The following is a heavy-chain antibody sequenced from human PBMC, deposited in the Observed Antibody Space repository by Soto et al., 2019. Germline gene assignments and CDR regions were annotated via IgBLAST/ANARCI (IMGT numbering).Heavy chain of an antibody. Sequence: SVEVSCKACRGTFSSYAISWARQAPGQGLEWMGGIIPIFGTANYAQKFQGRVTITADESTSTAYMELSSLRSEDTAVYYCAEWFGELLYGMDVWGQGTTVTVSS. D-gene: IGHD3-10*01. CDR2: IIPIFGTA. J-gene: IGHJ6*02. CDR1: RGTFSSYA. V-gene: IGHV1-69*13. CDR3: AEWFGELLYGMDV.